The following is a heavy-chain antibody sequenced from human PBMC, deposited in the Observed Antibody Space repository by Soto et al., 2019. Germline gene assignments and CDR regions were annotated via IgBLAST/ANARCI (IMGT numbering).Heavy chain of an antibody. Sequence: QITLKESGPTLVKPTQTLTLTCTFSGFSLNTGGVGVGWIRQPPEKALEWLAVIYWDDDKRYSPSLKSRLTISKDTSKNQVVLTMTNMDPVDTATYYCTHTPFFGDKLDYWGQGALVTVSS. J-gene: IGHJ4*02. CDR3: THTPFFGDKLDY. D-gene: IGHD2-21*01. CDR2: IYWDDDK. CDR1: GFSLNTGGVG. V-gene: IGHV2-5*02.